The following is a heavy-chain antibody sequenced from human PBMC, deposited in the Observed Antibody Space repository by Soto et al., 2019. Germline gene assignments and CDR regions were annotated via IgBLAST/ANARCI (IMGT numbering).Heavy chain of an antibody. J-gene: IGHJ2*01. CDR2: ISSNGRST. CDR3: AEDHGPPGTRDWYFDL. Sequence: EVQLLESGGGLVQPGGSLRLSCAASGFTFSSFAMTWVRQTPGKGLQLVSGISSNGRSTYYTDSVKGRFTISRDNSKNTLYLQKNSLSAEDPDVYYCAEDHGPPGTRDWYFDLWGRGTLVTVSS. D-gene: IGHD4-17*01. V-gene: IGHV3-23*01. CDR1: GFTFSSFA.